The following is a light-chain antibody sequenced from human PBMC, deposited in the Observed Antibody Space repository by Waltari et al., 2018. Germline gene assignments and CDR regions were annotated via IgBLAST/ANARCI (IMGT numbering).Light chain of an antibody. CDR3: SSYTSSSPG. Sequence: QSALTQPASVSGSPGQSITISCTGTSSDVGGYNYVSWYQQHPGKAPKLMIYDVSNRPSGVSNRVSGSKSGNTASLTISGLQAEDEAEYYCSSYTSSSPGFGGGTKLTVL. CDR1: SSDVGGYNY. J-gene: IGLJ3*02. V-gene: IGLV2-14*03. CDR2: DVS.